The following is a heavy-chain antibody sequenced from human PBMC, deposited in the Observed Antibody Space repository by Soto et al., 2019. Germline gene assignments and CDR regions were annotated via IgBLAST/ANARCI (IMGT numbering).Heavy chain of an antibody. D-gene: IGHD3-22*01. J-gene: IGHJ4*02. CDR3: AKSGYYDSSGALDY. V-gene: IGHV3-30*18. Sequence: PGGSLRLSCAASGFTFSTYAMHWLRQAPGKGLEWVAIISYDGSNKYYADSVKGRFTISRDNSKNTLYLQMNSLRAEDTAVYYCAKSGYYDSSGALDYWGQGTLVTVSS. CDR1: GFTFSTYA. CDR2: ISYDGSNK.